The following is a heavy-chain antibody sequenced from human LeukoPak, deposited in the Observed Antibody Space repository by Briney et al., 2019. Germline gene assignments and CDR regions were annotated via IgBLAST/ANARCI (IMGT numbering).Heavy chain of an antibody. Sequence: PGGSLRLSCVASGFSFGNYAMSWVRQAPGKGLQWVSQISGTGGATWYAGFARDRFTISRDNSKKTLYLQMSGLRVEDTVMYYCVKDPRDTYGTNWFVSWGQGTLLIVSS. D-gene: IGHD2-21*01. J-gene: IGHJ5*01. CDR1: GFSFGNYA. CDR2: ISGTGGAT. CDR3: VKDPRDTYGTNWFVS. V-gene: IGHV3-23*01.